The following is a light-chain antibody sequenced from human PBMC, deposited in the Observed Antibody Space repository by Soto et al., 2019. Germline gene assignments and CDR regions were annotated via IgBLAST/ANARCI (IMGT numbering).Light chain of an antibody. CDR2: DAS. J-gene: IGKJ4*01. Sequence: EIVLTQPPATLSLSPGERATLSCRASQSVSRYVAWYQQKPGQAPRLLIYDASKRATGIPVRFSGSGSGTDFTLTISSLDPEDSAIYYCQQRSNWPPEVTFGGGTKVDIK. CDR1: QSVSRY. CDR3: QQRSNWPPEVT. V-gene: IGKV3-11*01.